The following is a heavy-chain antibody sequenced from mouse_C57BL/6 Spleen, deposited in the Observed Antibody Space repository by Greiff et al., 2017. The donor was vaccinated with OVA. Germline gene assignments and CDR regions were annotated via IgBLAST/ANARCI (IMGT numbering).Heavy chain of an antibody. CDR2: IDPANGNT. D-gene: IGHD1-1*01. CDR1: GFNIKNTY. J-gene: IGHJ3*01. Sequence: VQLQQSVAELVRPGASVKLSCTASGFNIKNTYMHWVKQRPEQGLEWIGRIDPANGNTKYAPKFKGKATITADTSSNTAYLQLSSLTSEDTAIYYCVGGGHGSRSAWFAYWGQGTLVTVSA. CDR3: VGGGHGSRSAWFAY. V-gene: IGHV14-3*01.